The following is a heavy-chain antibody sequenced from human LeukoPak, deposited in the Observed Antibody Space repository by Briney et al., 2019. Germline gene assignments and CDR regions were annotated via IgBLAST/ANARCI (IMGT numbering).Heavy chain of an antibody. CDR2: ISSSSSYI. V-gene: IGHV3-21*01. Sequence: GGSLRLSCAASGFTFSSYWMSWVRQAPGKGLEWASSISSSSSYIYYADSVKGRFTISRDNAKNSLYLQMNSLRAEDTAVYYCARDQAAAGTNWFDPRGQGTLVTVSS. CDR1: GFTFSSYW. J-gene: IGHJ5*02. CDR3: ARDQAAAGTNWFDP. D-gene: IGHD6-13*01.